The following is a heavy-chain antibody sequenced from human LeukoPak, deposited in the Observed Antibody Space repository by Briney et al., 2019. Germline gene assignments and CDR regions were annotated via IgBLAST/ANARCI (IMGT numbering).Heavy chain of an antibody. D-gene: IGHD2-2*01. CDR3: ARGVMPQLPDWFDP. CDR2: ISSGSSYI. Sequence: GGSLRLSCAASGFTFSSYSMNWVRQAPGKGLEWVSSISSGSSYIYYADPVKGRFTISRDNAKNSLYLQMNSLRAEDTAVYYCARGVMPQLPDWFDPWGQGTLVTVSS. J-gene: IGHJ5*02. V-gene: IGHV3-21*01. CDR1: GFTFSSYS.